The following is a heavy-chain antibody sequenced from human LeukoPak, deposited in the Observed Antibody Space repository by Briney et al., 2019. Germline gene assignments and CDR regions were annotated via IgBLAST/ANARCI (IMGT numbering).Heavy chain of an antibody. V-gene: IGHV4-59*01. CDR2: IYCSGST. CDR1: GGSITSYY. Sequence: SETLSLTYTVSGGSITSYYWSWIRQPPGKGLEWIGHIYCSGSTDYNPSLKSRVTISIDTSKNQFSLRLSSVTAADTAVYYCARGAAGYSYGWGQGTLVTVSS. D-gene: IGHD5-18*01. J-gene: IGHJ4*02. CDR3: ARGAAGYSYG.